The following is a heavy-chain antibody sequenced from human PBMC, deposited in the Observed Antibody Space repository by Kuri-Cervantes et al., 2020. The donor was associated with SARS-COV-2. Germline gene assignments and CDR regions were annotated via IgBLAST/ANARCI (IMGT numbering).Heavy chain of an antibody. CDR1: GFTVSSNY. CDR2: IYSGGST. J-gene: IGHJ4*02. D-gene: IGHD3-22*01. Sequence: GESLKISCAASGFTVSSNYMSWVRQAPGKGLEWVSVIYSGGSTYYADSVKGRFTISRDNSKNTLYLQMNSPRAEDTAVYYCARDSYYDSPGHWGQGTLVTVSS. V-gene: IGHV3-53*01. CDR3: ARDSYYDSPGH.